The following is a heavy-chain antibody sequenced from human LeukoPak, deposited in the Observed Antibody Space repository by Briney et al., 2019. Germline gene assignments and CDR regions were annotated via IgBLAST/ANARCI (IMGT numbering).Heavy chain of an antibody. CDR2: IRTNPNGATV. Sequence: PGGSLRLSCTASGFPLRDHAMSWVRQAPGKGLEWVGFIRTNPNGATVEYAASVKARFTISRDDSKNIAYLEMNSLKTEDTAVYYCVRNSGTYRGYGLDVWGQGTTVTVSS. V-gene: IGHV3-49*04. D-gene: IGHD1-26*01. CDR3: VRNSGTYRGYGLDV. J-gene: IGHJ6*02. CDR1: GFPLRDHA.